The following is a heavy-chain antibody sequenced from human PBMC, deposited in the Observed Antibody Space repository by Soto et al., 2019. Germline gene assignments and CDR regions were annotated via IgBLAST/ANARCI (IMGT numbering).Heavy chain of an antibody. CDR3: AKAVETTVTFATDH. Sequence: GGSLRLSCAASGFTFGSYAMSWVRQAPGQGLEWVSTITGSDSTYYADSVKGRFAISRDNSKNTLYLQMNSLRAEDTAVYYCAKAVETTVTFATDHWGQGTLVTVSS. CDR2: ITGSDST. CDR1: GFTFGSYA. V-gene: IGHV3-23*01. D-gene: IGHD4-17*01. J-gene: IGHJ4*02.